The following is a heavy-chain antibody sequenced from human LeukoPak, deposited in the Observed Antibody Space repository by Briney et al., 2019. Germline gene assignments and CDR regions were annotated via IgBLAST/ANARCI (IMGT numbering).Heavy chain of an antibody. D-gene: IGHD3-3*01. V-gene: IGHV3-21*01. CDR3: ARSITIFGVVISDAFDI. Sequence: GGSLRLSCAASGFTFSSYSINWVRQAPGKGLEWVSSISSSSSYIYYADSVKGRFTISRDNAKNSLYLQMNSLRAEDTAVYYCARSITIFGVVISDAFDIWGQGTMVTVSS. J-gene: IGHJ3*02. CDR2: ISSSSSYI. CDR1: GFTFSSYS.